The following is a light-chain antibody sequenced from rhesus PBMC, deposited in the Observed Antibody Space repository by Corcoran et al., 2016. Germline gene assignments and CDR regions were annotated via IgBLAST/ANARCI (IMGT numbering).Light chain of an antibody. CDR1: QGITND. J-gene: IGKJ4*01. CDR2: EAS. Sequence: DIQMTQSPSSLSASVGDRVTITCRASQGITNDLAWYQQKPWERPKLLIYEASSLKSGIPSWFSGSGSGTDLTLTISSLQSEDFATYYCQHYYSFPLTFGGGTKVEIK. CDR3: QHYYSFPLT. V-gene: IGKV1S17*01.